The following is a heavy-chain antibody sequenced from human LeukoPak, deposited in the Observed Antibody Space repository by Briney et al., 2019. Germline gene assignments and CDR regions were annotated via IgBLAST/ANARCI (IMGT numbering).Heavy chain of an antibody. CDR1: GYTFTGYG. Sequence: SVKVSCKASGYTFTGYGISWVRQAPGQGLEWMGGIIPIFGTANYAQKFQGRVTITADESTSTAYMELSSLRSEDTAVYYCATKGGFEATIGTNIDYWGQGTLVTVSS. V-gene: IGHV1-69*13. CDR3: ATKGGFEATIGTNIDY. D-gene: IGHD5-12*01. CDR2: IIPIFGTA. J-gene: IGHJ4*02.